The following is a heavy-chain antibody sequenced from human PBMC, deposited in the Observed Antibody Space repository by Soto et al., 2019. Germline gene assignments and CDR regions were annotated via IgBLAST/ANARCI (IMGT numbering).Heavy chain of an antibody. J-gene: IGHJ4*02. V-gene: IGHV5-10-1*01. CDR1: GYSFTSYW. CDR2: IDPSDSYT. Sequence: GESLKISCQGSGYSFTSYWISWVRQMPEKGLEWMGRIDPSDSYTNYSPSFQGHVTISADKSISTAYLQWSSLKASDTAMYYCARGKGRNNPDNFDYWGQGTLVTVSS. D-gene: IGHD1-20*01. CDR3: ARGKGRNNPDNFDY.